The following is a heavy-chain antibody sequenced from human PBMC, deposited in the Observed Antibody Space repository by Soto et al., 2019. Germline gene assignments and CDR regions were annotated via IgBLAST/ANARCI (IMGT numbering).Heavy chain of an antibody. D-gene: IGHD5-12*01. CDR3: ARPIVAEEYYYYYGMDV. V-gene: IGHV3-30-3*01. J-gene: IGHJ6*02. CDR2: ISYDGSNK. CDR1: GFTFSSYA. Sequence: GGSLRLSCAASGFTFSSYAMHWVRQAPGKGLEWVAVISYDGSNKYYADSVKGRFTISRDNSKNTLYLQMNSLRAEDTAVYYCARPIVAEEYYYYYGMDVWGQGTTVTVSS.